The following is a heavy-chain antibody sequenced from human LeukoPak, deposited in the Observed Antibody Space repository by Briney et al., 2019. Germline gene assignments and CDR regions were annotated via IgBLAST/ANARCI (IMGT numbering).Heavy chain of an antibody. Sequence: SVKVSCKASGYTFTSYGISWVRQAPGQGLEWMGGIIPIFGTANYAQKFQGRVTITTDESTSTAYMELSSLRSEDTAVYYCARAITMVRGVMWFDPWGQGTLVTVSS. CDR2: IIPIFGTA. CDR1: GYTFTSYG. V-gene: IGHV1-69*05. J-gene: IGHJ5*02. CDR3: ARAITMVRGVMWFDP. D-gene: IGHD3-10*01.